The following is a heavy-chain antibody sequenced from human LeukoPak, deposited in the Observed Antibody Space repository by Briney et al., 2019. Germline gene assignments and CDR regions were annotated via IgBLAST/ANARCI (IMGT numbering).Heavy chain of an antibody. CDR1: GFSFSPYG. V-gene: IGHV3-30*18. D-gene: IGHD2-21*02. CDR2: MSFDGSNI. J-gene: IGHJ4*02. Sequence: GRSLRLSCAASGFSFSPYGMHWVRQTPGKGLEWVAVMSFDGSNIYYGDSVKGRFTISRDNSKSTLYLQMNSLRVEDTALYYCAKVTPGSTARKSGLDFWGQGTLVTVSS. CDR3: AKVTPGSTARKSGLDF.